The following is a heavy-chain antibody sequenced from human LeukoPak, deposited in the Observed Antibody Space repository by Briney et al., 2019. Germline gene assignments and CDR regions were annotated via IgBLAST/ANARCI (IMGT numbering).Heavy chain of an antibody. V-gene: IGHV3-21*01. CDR1: GFTLSSYS. Sequence: PGGSLRLSCAASGFTLSSYSMNWVRQAPGKGLEWVSSISSSSSYIYYADSVKGRFTISRDNAKNSLYLQMNSLRAEDTAVYYCARVLGYSYCTLIYYGMDVWGQGTRVTVSS. CDR2: ISSSSSYI. D-gene: IGHD5-18*01. CDR3: ARVLGYSYCTLIYYGMDV. J-gene: IGHJ6*02.